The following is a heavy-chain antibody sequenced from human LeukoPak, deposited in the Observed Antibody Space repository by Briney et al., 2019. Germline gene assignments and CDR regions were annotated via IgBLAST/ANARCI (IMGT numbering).Heavy chain of an antibody. D-gene: IGHD2-8*01. CDR3: ARASKDVLIFDY. CDR1: GYTLTELS. J-gene: IGHJ4*02. Sequence: GASVKVSCKVSGYTLTELSMHWVRQAPGQGFEWMGWINPNSGGTNYAQKFQGRVTMTRDTSISTAYMELSRVRSDDTAVYYCARASKDVLIFDYWGQGTLVTVSS. V-gene: IGHV1-2*02. CDR2: INPNSGGT.